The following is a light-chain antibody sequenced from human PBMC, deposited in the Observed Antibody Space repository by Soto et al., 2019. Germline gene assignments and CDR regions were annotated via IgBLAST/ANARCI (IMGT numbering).Light chain of an antibody. Sequence: QSVLTQPPSVSGAPGQRVTISCTGSSSNIGAGYDVQWYQQYPGTAPKLIIHTSTNRPSEVPDRYSGSKSGSSASLAITGLQAEDEADYYCQSYDYMLSGSMIFGGGTQVTVL. J-gene: IGLJ2*01. CDR3: QSYDYMLSGSMI. V-gene: IGLV1-40*01. CDR2: TST. CDR1: SSNIGAGYD.